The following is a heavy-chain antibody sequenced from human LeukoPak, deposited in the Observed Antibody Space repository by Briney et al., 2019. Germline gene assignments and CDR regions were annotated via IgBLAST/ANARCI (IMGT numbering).Heavy chain of an antibody. CDR3: AISAYCGGDCYKDDY. D-gene: IGHD2-21*02. Sequence: GGSLRLSCAASGFTISSYAMSWVRQAPGKGLEWVSAISGSGGSTYYADSVKGRFTISRDNSKNTLYLQMNSLRAEDTAVYYCAISAYCGGDCYKDDYWGQGTLVTVSS. J-gene: IGHJ4*02. V-gene: IGHV3-23*01. CDR2: ISGSGGST. CDR1: GFTISSYA.